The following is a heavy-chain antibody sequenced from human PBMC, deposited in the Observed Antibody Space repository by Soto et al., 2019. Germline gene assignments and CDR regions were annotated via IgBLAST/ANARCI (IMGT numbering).Heavy chain of an antibody. CDR2: MNAGVGNT. J-gene: IGHJ4*02. Sequence: HVELVQSGADVKKPGASVTISCKASGYTFTDYALHWVRQAPGQRLEWMGWMNAGVGNTLYSQKFQGRITITRDTSASAAYMELNSLKSEDTAIYYCARDTGYTFGSLNYWGPGTLVTVSS. D-gene: IGHD5-18*01. CDR3: ARDTGYTFGSLNY. CDR1: GYTFTDYA. V-gene: IGHV1-3*01.